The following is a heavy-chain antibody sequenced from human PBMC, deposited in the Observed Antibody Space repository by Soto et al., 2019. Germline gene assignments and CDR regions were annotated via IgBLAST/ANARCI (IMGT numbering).Heavy chain of an antibody. Sequence: GGSLRLSCAASGFTFSDYYMSWIRQAPGKGLEWVSYTSSSSSYTNYADSVKGRFTISRDNAKNSLYLQMNSLRAEDTAVYYCARGYYDSSGYTGFDYWGQGTLVTVSS. CDR2: TSSSSSYT. J-gene: IGHJ4*02. CDR3: ARGYYDSSGYTGFDY. V-gene: IGHV3-11*06. CDR1: GFTFSDYY. D-gene: IGHD3-22*01.